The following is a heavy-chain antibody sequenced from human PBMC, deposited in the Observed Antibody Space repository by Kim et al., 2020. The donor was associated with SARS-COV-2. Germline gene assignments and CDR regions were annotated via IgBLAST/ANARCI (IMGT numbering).Heavy chain of an antibody. CDR3: AREYCSSTSCYYGMDV. Sequence: GGSLRLSCAASGFTFSSYSMNWVRQAPGKGLEWVSYISSSSSTIYYADSVKGRFTISRDNAKNSLYLQMNSLRDEDTAVYYCAREYCSSTSCYYGMDVWGQGTTVTVSS. CDR2: ISSSSSTI. D-gene: IGHD2-2*01. J-gene: IGHJ6*02. CDR1: GFTFSSYS. V-gene: IGHV3-48*02.